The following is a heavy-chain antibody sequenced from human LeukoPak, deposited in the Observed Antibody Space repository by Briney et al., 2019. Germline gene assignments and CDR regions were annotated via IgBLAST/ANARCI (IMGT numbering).Heavy chain of an antibody. CDR1: GYIFTRYG. D-gene: IGHD6-19*01. CDR2: IIPIFGTA. V-gene: IGHV1-69*05. J-gene: IGHJ5*02. CDR3: ARGRAVAIFNWFDP. Sequence: SVKVSCKASGYIFTRYGINWVRQAPGQGLEWMGGIIPIFGTANYAQKFQGRVTITTDESTSTAYMELSSLRSEDTAVYYCARGRAVAIFNWFDPWGQGTLVTVSS.